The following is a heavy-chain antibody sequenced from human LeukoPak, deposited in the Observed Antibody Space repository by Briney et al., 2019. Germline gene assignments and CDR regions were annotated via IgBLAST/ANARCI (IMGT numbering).Heavy chain of an antibody. D-gene: IGHD6-19*01. CDR3: AKDQGPMWLVWDY. CDR2: IRYDGSNK. Sequence: GSLRLSCAASGFTFSSYGMHWVRQAPGKGLEWVAFIRYDGSNKYYADSVKGRFTISRDNSKNTLYLQMNSLRAEDTAVYYCAKDQGPMWLVWDYWGQGTLVTVSS. V-gene: IGHV3-30*02. J-gene: IGHJ4*02. CDR1: GFTFSSYG.